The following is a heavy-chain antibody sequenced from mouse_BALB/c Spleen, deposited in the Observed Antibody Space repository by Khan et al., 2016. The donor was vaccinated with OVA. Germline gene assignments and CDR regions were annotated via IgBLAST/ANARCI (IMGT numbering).Heavy chain of an antibody. Sequence: EVQGVESGGDLVKPGGSLKLSCAASGFTFSSYSMSWVRQTPDKRLEWVASISSDADYTYYPDSVKGRFTISRDNAKNTLYLQRSILKSEDTAMYYCASHLTGSFDYWGQGTLVTVSA. D-gene: IGHD4-1*01. V-gene: IGHV5-6*01. CDR2: ISSDADYT. CDR1: GFTFSSYS. CDR3: ASHLTGSFDY. J-gene: IGHJ3*01.